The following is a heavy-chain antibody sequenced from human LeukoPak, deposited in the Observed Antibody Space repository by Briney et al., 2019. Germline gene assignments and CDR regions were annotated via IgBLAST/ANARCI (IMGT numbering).Heavy chain of an antibody. V-gene: IGHV4-34*01. CDR3: ARASGIAVAGFYYYYGMDV. CDR2: INHSGST. J-gene: IGHJ6*02. Sequence: PSETLSLTCAVYGGSFSGYYWSWIRQPPGKGLEWIGEINHSGSTNYNPSLKSRVTISVDTSKNQFSLKLSSVTAADTAVYYCARASGIAVAGFYYYYGMDVWGQGTTVTVSS. CDR1: GGSFSGYY. D-gene: IGHD6-19*01.